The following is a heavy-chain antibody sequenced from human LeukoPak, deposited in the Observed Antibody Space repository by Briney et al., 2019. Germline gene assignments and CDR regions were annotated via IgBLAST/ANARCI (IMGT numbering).Heavy chain of an antibody. D-gene: IGHD4-11*01. V-gene: IGHV1-2*02. CDR1: GYTFTGYY. J-gene: IGHJ5*02. CDR3: ARGETYDYTIIVDP. Sequence: GASVKVSCKASGYTFTGYYMHWVRQAPGQGLEWMGWINPNSGGTNYAQKFQGRVTMTRDTSISTAYMELSRLRSDDTAVYYCARGETYDYTIIVDPWGQGTLVTVSS. CDR2: INPNSGGT.